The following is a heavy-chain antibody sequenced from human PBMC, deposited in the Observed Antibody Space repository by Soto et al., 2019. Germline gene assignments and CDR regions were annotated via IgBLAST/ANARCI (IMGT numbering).Heavy chain of an antibody. Sequence: PGGSLRLSCAASGFTFSSYSMNWVRQAPGKGLEWVSSISSSSSYIYYADSVKGRFTISRDNAKNSLYLQMNSLRAEDTAVYYCARSTYSYLTFDYWGQGTLVTVSS. J-gene: IGHJ4*02. V-gene: IGHV3-21*01. CDR3: ARSTYSYLTFDY. D-gene: IGHD2-15*01. CDR2: ISSSSSYI. CDR1: GFTFSSYS.